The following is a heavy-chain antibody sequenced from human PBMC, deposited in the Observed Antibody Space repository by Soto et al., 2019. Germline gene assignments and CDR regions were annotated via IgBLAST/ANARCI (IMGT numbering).Heavy chain of an antibody. J-gene: IGHJ4*02. CDR2: IIPIFGTA. CDR1: GGTFSSYA. D-gene: IGHD3-22*01. Sequence: GSSVKVSCKASGGTFSSYAISWVRQAPGQGLEWMGVIIPIFGTANYAQKFQGRVTITADESTSTAYMELSSLRSEDTAVYYCARFPYDSSGYYDDYWGQGTLVTVSS. V-gene: IGHV1-69*13. CDR3: ARFPYDSSGYYDDY.